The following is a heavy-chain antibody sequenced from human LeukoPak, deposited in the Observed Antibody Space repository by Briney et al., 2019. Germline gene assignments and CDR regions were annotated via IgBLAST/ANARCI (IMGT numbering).Heavy chain of an antibody. CDR2: IYSGGST. CDR3: ARDADYGVYDY. CDR1: GFTVSSNY. Sequence: GGSLRLSCAASGFTVSSNYMSWGRQAPGEGLDWVSVIYSGGSTYYADSVKGRFTISRDNSKNTLYLQMNSLRAEDTAVYYCARDADYGVYDYWGQGTLVTVSS. V-gene: IGHV3-53*01. J-gene: IGHJ4*02. D-gene: IGHD4-17*01.